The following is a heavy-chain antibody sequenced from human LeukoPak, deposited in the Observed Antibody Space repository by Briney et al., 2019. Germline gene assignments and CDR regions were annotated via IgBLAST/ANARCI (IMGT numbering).Heavy chain of an antibody. D-gene: IGHD1-26*01. V-gene: IGHV3-30*02. CDR3: AKYFKGGGGSYPKLDAFDI. J-gene: IGHJ3*02. CDR2: IRYDGSNK. Sequence: PGGSLRLSCAAPGFTFSSYGMHWVRQAPGKGLEWVAFIRYDGSNKYYADSVKSRFTISRENSKNTRYLQKNSLKDEDTAVDYCAKYFKGGGGSYPKLDAFDIWGQGTMVTVSS. CDR1: GFTFSSYG.